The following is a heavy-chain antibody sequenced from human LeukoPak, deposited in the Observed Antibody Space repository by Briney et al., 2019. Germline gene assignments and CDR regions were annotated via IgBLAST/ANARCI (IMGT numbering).Heavy chain of an antibody. CDR2: IYDSGGT. Sequence: SETLSLTCSVSGASISYYYWTWIRQSPGKGLEWIGYIYDSGGTNYNPSLESRVTISVDTSKNQFSLMLSSVTAADTAVYYCAKEEPSGSYQYWGQGTLVTVSS. CDR3: AKEEPSGSYQY. J-gene: IGHJ4*02. V-gene: IGHV4-59*01. D-gene: IGHD1-26*01. CDR1: GASISYYY.